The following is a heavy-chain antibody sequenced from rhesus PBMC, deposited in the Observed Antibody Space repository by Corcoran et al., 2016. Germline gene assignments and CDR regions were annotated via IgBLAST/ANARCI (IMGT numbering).Heavy chain of an antibody. J-gene: IGHJ4*01. CDR2: INSGGRST. V-gene: IGHV3S25*01. Sequence: EVQLVESGGGLAKPGGSLRLSCAASGFTFSSYWMNWVGQAPGKGLEWVSAINSGGRSTYYADSGKGRCTISRDNSKNTLYLQMNSLRAEDTAVYYCAKERYSSGWANFDYWGQGVLVTVSS. CDR1: GFTFSSYW. CDR3: AKERYSSGWANFDY. D-gene: IGHD6-31*01.